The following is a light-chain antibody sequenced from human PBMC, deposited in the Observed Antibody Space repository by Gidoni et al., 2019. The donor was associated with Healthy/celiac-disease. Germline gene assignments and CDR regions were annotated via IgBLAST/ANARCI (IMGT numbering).Light chain of an antibody. CDR1: KLGDKY. V-gene: IGLV3-1*01. J-gene: IGLJ2*01. CDR2: QDS. Sequence: SYELTPPPSVSVSPGQTASITCPGDKLGDKYACWYQQKPGQSPVLVIYQDSKRPSGIPERFSGSNSGNTATLTISGTQAMDEADYYGQAWDSSTVVFGGGTKLTVL. CDR3: QAWDSSTVV.